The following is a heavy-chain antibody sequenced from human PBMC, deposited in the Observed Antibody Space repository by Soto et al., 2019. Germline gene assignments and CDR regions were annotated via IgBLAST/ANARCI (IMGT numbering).Heavy chain of an antibody. D-gene: IGHD6-13*01. CDR1: GGAISGGCDY. CDR3: ARGYTSSWHCDLL. CDR2: IYYGGST. J-gene: IGHJ4*02. Sequence: SVTLSLTCYATGGAISGGCDYWTWICPSQGKGLEWIGYIYYGGSTYSNPSLKSRIDISIDTSRNRFSLELNSVTAADAAVYYCARGYTSSWHCDLLWGQGTRVTVSS. V-gene: IGHV4-31*03.